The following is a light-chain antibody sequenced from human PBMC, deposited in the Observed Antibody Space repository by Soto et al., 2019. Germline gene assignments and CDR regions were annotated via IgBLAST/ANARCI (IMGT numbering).Light chain of an antibody. CDR3: AQATQWLWV. J-gene: IGKJ1*01. Sequence: DVVMTQSPLSLPVILGQSASISCRSSQSLLHSDGNTYLNWFQQRPGQSPRRLIYRVSNRDSGVPDRFSGSQSGTDITLKVSRVGAEDVGVYFCAQATQWLWVFGQGTRVE. CDR1: QSLLHSDGNTY. CDR2: RVS. V-gene: IGKV2-30*02.